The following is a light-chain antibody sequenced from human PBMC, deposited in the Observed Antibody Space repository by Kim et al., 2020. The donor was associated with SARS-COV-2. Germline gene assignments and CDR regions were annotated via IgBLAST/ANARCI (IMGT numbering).Light chain of an antibody. CDR1: QSVSSN. CDR2: GAS. V-gene: IGKV3-15*01. J-gene: IGKJ1*01. Sequence: VSAGRRATPSCRASQSVSSNLAWYQQKPGQAPRLLIYGASTRATGIPARFSGSGSGTEFTLTISSLQSEDFAVYYCEQYSNWPRTFGQGTKVDIK. CDR3: EQYSNWPRT.